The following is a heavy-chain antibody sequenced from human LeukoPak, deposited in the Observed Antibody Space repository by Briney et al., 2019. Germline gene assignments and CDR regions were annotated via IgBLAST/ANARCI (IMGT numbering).Heavy chain of an antibody. J-gene: IGHJ2*01. D-gene: IGHD3-9*01. CDR1: GGSISSYY. Sequence: PSETLSLTCTVSGGSISSYYWSWIRQPPRKGLEWIGYIYYSGSTNYNPSLKSRVTISVDTSKNQFSLKLSSVTAADTAVYYCASLTNTTGYIPWYFDLWGRGTLVTVSS. CDR3: ASLTNTTGYIPWYFDL. CDR2: IYYSGST. V-gene: IGHV4-59*01.